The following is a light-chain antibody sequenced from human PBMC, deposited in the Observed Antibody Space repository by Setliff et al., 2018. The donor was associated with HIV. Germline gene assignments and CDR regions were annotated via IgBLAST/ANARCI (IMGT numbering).Light chain of an antibody. CDR3: CSYTSSTTYV. CDR2: EVN. V-gene: IGLV2-23*02. CDR1: SSDIGTYDY. Sequence: QSVLTQPASVPGSPGQSITISCTGTSSDIGTYDYVSWYQQYPGKAPKLMIYEVNRRPAGVSDRLSGSKSGNTASLTISGLRAEDEATYYCCSYTSSTTYVFGTGTKVTVL. J-gene: IGLJ1*01.